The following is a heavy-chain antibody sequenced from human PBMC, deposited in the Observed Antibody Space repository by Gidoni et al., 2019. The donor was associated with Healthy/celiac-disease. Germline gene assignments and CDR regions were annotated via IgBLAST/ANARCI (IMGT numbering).Heavy chain of an antibody. CDR3: AREEVDGYCSGGSCYPGTD. V-gene: IGHV3-33*01. CDR2: IWYDGSNK. Sequence: QVQLVESGGGVVQPGRSLRLSCAASGFTFSSYGMHWVREAPGKGLEWVAVIWYDGSNKYYADSVKGRFTISRDNSKNTLYLQMNSLRAEDTAVYYCAREEVDGYCSGGSCYPGTDWGQGTLVTVSS. CDR1: GFTFSSYG. D-gene: IGHD2-15*01. J-gene: IGHJ4*02.